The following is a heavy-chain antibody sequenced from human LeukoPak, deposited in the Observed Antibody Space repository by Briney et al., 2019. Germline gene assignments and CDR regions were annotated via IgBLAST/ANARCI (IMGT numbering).Heavy chain of an antibody. D-gene: IGHD2-21*01. CDR3: ARDTYSLGGDPFDY. Sequence: ASVKVSCKASGYTFTSYGISWVRQAPGQGLECMGWISAYNGNTNYAQKLQGRVTMTTDTSTSTAYMELRSLRSDDTAVYYCARDTYSLGGDPFDYWGQGTLVTVSS. J-gene: IGHJ4*02. V-gene: IGHV1-18*01. CDR1: GYTFTSYG. CDR2: ISAYNGNT.